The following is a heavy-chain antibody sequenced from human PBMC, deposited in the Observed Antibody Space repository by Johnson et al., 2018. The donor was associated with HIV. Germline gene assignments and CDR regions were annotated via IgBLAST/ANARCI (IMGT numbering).Heavy chain of an antibody. Sequence: QVQLVESGGGVVQPGRSLRLSCAASGFTFSSYAMHWVRQAPGKGLEWVAVISYDGSNKYYADSVKGRFTISRDNSKNQMYLQMNSLRAEDTAVYYCARVLRGRWTYYDILTGSTHADHDAFDIWGQGTMVTVSS. J-gene: IGHJ3*02. D-gene: IGHD3-9*01. CDR3: ARVLRGRWTYYDILTGSTHADHDAFDI. CDR2: ISYDGSNK. CDR1: GFTFSSYA. V-gene: IGHV3-30-3*01.